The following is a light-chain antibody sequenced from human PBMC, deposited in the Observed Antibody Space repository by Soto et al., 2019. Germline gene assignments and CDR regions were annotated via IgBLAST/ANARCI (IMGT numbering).Light chain of an antibody. CDR2: GAS. Sequence: DIQMTQSPSSLSASVGDRVTITCRASQTISSYLNWYQQKVGKAPKLLIYGASSLQSGVPSRFSGSGSRTEFTLTISSLQREDFAIYYCQQTYSSPATFGPGTKVEIK. CDR1: QTISSY. CDR3: QQTYSSPAT. V-gene: IGKV1-39*01. J-gene: IGKJ2*01.